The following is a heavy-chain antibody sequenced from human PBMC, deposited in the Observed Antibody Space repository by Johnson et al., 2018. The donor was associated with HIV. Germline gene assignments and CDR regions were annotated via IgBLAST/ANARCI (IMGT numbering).Heavy chain of an antibody. CDR3: ARALTTDAFDI. J-gene: IGHJ3*02. CDR1: GFAFRSYW. V-gene: IGHV3-74*02. D-gene: IGHD4-17*01. CDR2: INSDGSST. Sequence: VQLVESGGGLVQPGGSLRLSCAASGFAFRSYWMHWVRQAPGKGLVWVSRINSDGSSTSYADSVKGRFTISRDNAKNTLYLQMNSLRAEDTAVYYCARALTTDAFDIWGQGTMVTVSS.